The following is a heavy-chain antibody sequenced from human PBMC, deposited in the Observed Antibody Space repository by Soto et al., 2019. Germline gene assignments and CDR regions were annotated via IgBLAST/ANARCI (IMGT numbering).Heavy chain of an antibody. Sequence: PSETLSLTCTVSGDSINNYYWSWIRQPPGNRLEWIAYISYSGSTDYNPSLKSRVTISVDTSKNQVSLRLSSVTAADTAVYYCARVRRVDGYFDYWGQGTLVTVSS. CDR1: GDSINNYY. CDR3: ARVRRVDGYFDY. D-gene: IGHD2-15*01. V-gene: IGHV4-59*01. CDR2: ISYSGST. J-gene: IGHJ4*02.